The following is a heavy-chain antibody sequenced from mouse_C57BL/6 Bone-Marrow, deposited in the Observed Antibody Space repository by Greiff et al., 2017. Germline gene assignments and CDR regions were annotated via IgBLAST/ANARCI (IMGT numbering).Heavy chain of an antibody. CDR2: IHPSDSDT. V-gene: IGHV1-74*01. J-gene: IGHJ4*01. CDR1: GYTFTSYW. Sequence: QVQLQQPGAELVKPGASVKVSCKASGYTFTSYWMHWVKQRPGQGLEWIGMIHPSDSDTNYNQKFKGKATLTVDKSSSTAYMQLISLTSEDAAVYYCAMQTDYYAMDYWGQGTSVTVSS. CDR3: AMQTDYYAMDY.